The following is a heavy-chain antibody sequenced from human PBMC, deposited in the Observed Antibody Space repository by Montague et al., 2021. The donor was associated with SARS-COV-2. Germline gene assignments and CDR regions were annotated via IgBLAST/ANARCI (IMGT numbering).Heavy chain of an antibody. J-gene: IGHJ4*02. D-gene: IGHD2-15*01. CDR1: GFSFSQYG. V-gene: IGHV3-33*01. CDR3: AGAPSDIGGAY. CDR2: IWYDGSNK. Sequence: SLRLSCAASGFSFSQYGMHWVRQAPGKGLEWVAFIWYDGSNKDYAASVKGRFTISRDNFKNTLFLQMNSLRADDTGFYYCAGAPSDIGGAYWGQGTLVTVSS.